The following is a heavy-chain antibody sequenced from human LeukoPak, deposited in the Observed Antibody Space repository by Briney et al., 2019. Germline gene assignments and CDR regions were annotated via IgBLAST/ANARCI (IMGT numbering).Heavy chain of an antibody. J-gene: IGHJ3*02. V-gene: IGHV4-31*03. CDR2: IYYSGST. Sequence: SQTLSLTCTGSGGSISSGYDYWSWIRQHPGKGLEWIGYIYYSGSTYYNPSLKSRVTISVDTSKNQFSLKLSSVTAADTAVYYCSRTPHESYAVFDIWGQGTMVTVSS. CDR3: SRTPHESYAVFDI. CDR1: GGSISSGYDY. D-gene: IGHD3-10*01.